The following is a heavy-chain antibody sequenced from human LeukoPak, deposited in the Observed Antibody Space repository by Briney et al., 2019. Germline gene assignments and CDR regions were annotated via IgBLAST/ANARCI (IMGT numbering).Heavy chain of an antibody. CDR3: VKDRRIQVDDAFDI. Sequence: GGSLRLSCSASGFTFSDYAMHWVRQAPGKGLEYVSAISGDAITTYHADSVKGRFTISRDNSRNTLYLQMSSLRNEDTAVYYCVKDRRIQVDDAFDIWGQGTMVTVSS. CDR1: GFTFSDYA. CDR2: ISGDAITT. J-gene: IGHJ3*02. V-gene: IGHV3-64D*06. D-gene: IGHD2-15*01.